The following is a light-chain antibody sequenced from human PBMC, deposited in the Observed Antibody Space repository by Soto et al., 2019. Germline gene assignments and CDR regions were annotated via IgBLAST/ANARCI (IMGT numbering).Light chain of an antibody. CDR2: DVS. Sequence: QSALTQPASVSGSPGQSITISCTGTSSDVGGYNYVSWYQQHPGKAPKLMIYDVSNRPSGVSNRFSGSKSGNTASLTISGXXXXXXXDYYCSSYTSSSFVVFGGGTKLTVL. CDR1: SSDVGGYNY. CDR3: SSYTSSSFVV. V-gene: IGLV2-14*01. J-gene: IGLJ2*01.